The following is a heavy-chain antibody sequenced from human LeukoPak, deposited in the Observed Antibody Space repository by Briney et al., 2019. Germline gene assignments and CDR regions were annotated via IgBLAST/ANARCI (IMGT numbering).Heavy chain of an antibody. Sequence: SGGSLRLSCAASGFTFSSYGLHWVRQAPGKGLEWVAVISYDGSNKYYADSVKGRFTISRDNSKNTLYLQMNSLRAEDTAVYYCAKDLSDYSNFLGYFDYWGQGTLVTVSS. D-gene: IGHD4-11*01. CDR1: GFTFSSYG. V-gene: IGHV3-30*18. CDR3: AKDLSDYSNFLGYFDY. CDR2: ISYDGSNK. J-gene: IGHJ4*02.